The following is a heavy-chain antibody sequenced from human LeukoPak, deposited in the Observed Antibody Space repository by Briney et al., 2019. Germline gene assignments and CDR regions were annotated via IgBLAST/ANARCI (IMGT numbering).Heavy chain of an antibody. CDR1: GGSISTNY. CDR2: IFYSGRN. V-gene: IGHV4-59*08. Sequence: SETLSLTCTVSGGSISTNYWSWIRQPPGKGLEWIGNIFYSGRNNYNPSLRSRVTMSVDTSKNQFSLKLSSVTAADTAMYYCARHRPGERRFDPWGQGALVIVSS. J-gene: IGHJ5*02. D-gene: IGHD3-16*01. CDR3: ARHRPGERRFDP.